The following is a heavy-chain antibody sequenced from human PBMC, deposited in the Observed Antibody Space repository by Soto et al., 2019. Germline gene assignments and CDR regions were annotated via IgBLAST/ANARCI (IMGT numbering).Heavy chain of an antibody. CDR1: GYTFTSYG. CDR3: AIDGMDIVVVVAAGDY. J-gene: IGHJ4*02. V-gene: IGHV1-18*01. D-gene: IGHD2-15*01. CDR2: ISAYNGNT. Sequence: QVQLVQSGAEVKKPGASVKVSCKASGYTFTSYGISWVRQAPGQGLEWMGWISAYNGNTNYAKKLQGRVTMTTDTSTSKAYMELRSLRSDDTAVYYCAIDGMDIVVVVAAGDYWGQGTLVTVYS.